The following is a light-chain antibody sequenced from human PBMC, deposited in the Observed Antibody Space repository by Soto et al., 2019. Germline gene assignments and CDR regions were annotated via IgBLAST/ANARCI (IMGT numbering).Light chain of an antibody. CDR2: GVS. CDR3: QQYGSSPT. CDR1: QSVSSTY. J-gene: IGKJ1*01. Sequence: ETVMTQSPATLSVSPGERATLSCRASQSVSSTYVAWYQQKPGQAPRLLIYGVSSRATGIPDRFSGSGSGTDFTLTISRLEPEDFAVYYCQQYGSSPTFGQGTRWIS. V-gene: IGKV3-20*01.